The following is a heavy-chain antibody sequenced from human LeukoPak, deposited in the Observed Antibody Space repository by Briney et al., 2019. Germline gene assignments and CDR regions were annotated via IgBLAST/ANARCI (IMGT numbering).Heavy chain of an antibody. D-gene: IGHD2-2*02. CDR2: IFDTGNT. CDR1: GGSIRNYY. CDR3: ARVPLYKYISV. J-gene: IGHJ1*01. Sequence: SETLSLTCTVSGGSIRNYYCNWIRQPPGKGLEWIVYIFDTGNTNYNASLKSRVTISVDTSKSQFSLNLNSVTAADTAVYYCARVPLYKYISVWGQGNLVTVSS. V-gene: IGHV4-59*12.